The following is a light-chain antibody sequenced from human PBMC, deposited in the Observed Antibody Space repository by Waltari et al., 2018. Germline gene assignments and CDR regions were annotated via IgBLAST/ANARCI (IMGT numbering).Light chain of an antibody. CDR1: PFGNTN. V-gene: IGLV3-21*04. CDR3: QVWDLGNVRGV. Sequence: VLSHPPSVSGAPGETARSTCGGNPFGNTNVHCYQQKPGQAPLVVIYFDSDRPSGIPDLFSGCYSGHTATLPISRVEAGDEADYYCQVWDLGNVRGVFGGGTKLTVI. J-gene: IGLJ3*02. CDR2: FDS.